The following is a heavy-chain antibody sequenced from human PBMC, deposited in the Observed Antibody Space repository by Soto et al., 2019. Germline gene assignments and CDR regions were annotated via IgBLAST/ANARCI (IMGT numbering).Heavy chain of an antibody. V-gene: IGHV3-30-3*01. CDR3: AREKLEPHYYYGMEV. Sequence: GGSLRLSCAASGFTFSSYAMHWVRQAPGKGLEWVAVISYDGSNKYYADSVKGRFTISRDNSKNTLYLQMNSLRAEDTAVYYCAREKLEPHYYYGMEVWGQGTTVTVSS. CDR1: GFTFSSYA. D-gene: IGHD1-1*01. J-gene: IGHJ6*02. CDR2: ISYDGSNK.